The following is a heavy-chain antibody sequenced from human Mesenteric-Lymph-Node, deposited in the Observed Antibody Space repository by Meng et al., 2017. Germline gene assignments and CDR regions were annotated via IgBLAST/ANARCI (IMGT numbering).Heavy chain of an antibody. CDR3: GTLKYTSGFYGPAY. Sequence: QVQLLQSGSELKKPGASVKVSCKASGYTFTRYPMNWVRQAPGQGLEWMGWISTNTGNPTYAQGFTGRFVFSVDTSVSTAYLQISSLKAEDTAVYYCGTLKYTSGFYGPAYWGQGALVTASS. J-gene: IGHJ4*02. CDR2: ISTNTGNP. CDR1: GYTFTRYP. V-gene: IGHV7-4-1*02. D-gene: IGHD6-19*01.